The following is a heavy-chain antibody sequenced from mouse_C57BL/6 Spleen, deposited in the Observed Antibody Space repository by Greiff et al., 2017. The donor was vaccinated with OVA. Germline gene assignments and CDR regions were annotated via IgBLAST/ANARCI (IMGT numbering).Heavy chain of an antibody. Sequence: VQLQQSGPELVKPGASVKISCKASGYTFTDYYMNWVKQSHGKSLEWIGDINPNNGGTSYNQKFKGTATLTVDKSSSTAYMELRSLTSEDSAVYDWARKVRFYDGYYVGFAYWGQGTLVTVSA. D-gene: IGHD2-3*01. J-gene: IGHJ3*01. V-gene: IGHV1-26*01. CDR2: INPNNGGT. CDR3: ARKVRFYDGYYVGFAY. CDR1: GYTFTDYY.